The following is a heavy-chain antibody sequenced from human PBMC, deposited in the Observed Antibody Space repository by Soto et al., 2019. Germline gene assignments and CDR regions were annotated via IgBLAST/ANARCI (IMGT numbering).Heavy chain of an antibody. Sequence: GESLKISCKGSGYSFTSYWISWVRQMPGKGLEWMGRIDPSDSYTNYSPSFQGQVTISADKSISSAYLQWSSLRASDTAMYYCASGGVSTRTFDYWGQGPPVTVYS. D-gene: IGHD3-3*01. V-gene: IGHV5-10-1*04. CDR3: ASGGVSTRTFDY. CDR1: GYSFTSYW. J-gene: IGHJ4*02. CDR2: IDPSDSYT.